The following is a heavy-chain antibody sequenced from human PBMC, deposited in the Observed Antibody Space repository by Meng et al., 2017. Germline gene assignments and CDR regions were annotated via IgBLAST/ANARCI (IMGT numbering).Heavy chain of an antibody. CDR2: IYPGDSDT. V-gene: IGHV5-51*01. J-gene: IGHJ4*02. CDR3: ARAWVGYNAFLYYFDY. Sequence: GGSLRLSCKGSGYSFTSYWIGWVRQMPGKGLEWMGIIYPGDSDTRYSPSFQGQVTISADKSISTAYLQWSSLKASDTAMYYCARAWVGYNAFLYYFDYWGQGTLVTVSS. CDR1: GYSFTSYW. D-gene: IGHD5-24*01.